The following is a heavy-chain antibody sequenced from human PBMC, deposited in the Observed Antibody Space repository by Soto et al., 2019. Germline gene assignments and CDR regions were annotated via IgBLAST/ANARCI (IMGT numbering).Heavy chain of an antibody. J-gene: IGHJ3*01. V-gene: IGHV4-59*01. CDR3: AKELLAIVGTTLPRDAFSL. Sequence: SETLSLTCTASGGSISSYYWSWIRQPPGKGLEWIGYIYYSGSTNYNPSLKSRVTISVDKSKNQFSLKLSSVSAADTAVYYCAKELLAIVGTTLPRDAFSLCGQGTMVTVSS. CDR1: GGSISSYY. D-gene: IGHD1-26*01. CDR2: IYYSGST.